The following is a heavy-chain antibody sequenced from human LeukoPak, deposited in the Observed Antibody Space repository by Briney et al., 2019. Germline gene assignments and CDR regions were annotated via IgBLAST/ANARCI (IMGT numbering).Heavy chain of an antibody. CDR1: GFTFSTYA. D-gene: IGHD6-19*01. J-gene: IGHJ4*02. Sequence: GGSLRLSCAASGFTFSTYAVSWVRQAPGKGLEWVSLISGSGGGTYYANSVKGRFTISRDNAKNTLYLQMNSLRAEDTAVYYCASALPGIAVAGPPLGYWGQGTLVTVSS. CDR3: ASALPGIAVAGPPLGY. CDR2: ISGSGGGT. V-gene: IGHV3-23*01.